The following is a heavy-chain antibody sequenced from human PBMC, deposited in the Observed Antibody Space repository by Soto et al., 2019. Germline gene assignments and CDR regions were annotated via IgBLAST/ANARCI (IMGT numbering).Heavy chain of an antibody. Sequence: PSETLSLTCTVSGGSINNFYWNWIRQPPGKALEWIGYFYDSGNTNYNPYLRSRVTISLDTSNNQLSLKLRSVTAADTAVFYCARSKDFWTNSQRWFDPWGQGTLVTVSS. CDR3: ARSKDFWTNSQRWFDP. CDR2: FYDSGNT. CDR1: GGSINNFY. J-gene: IGHJ5*02. V-gene: IGHV4-59*01. D-gene: IGHD3-3*01.